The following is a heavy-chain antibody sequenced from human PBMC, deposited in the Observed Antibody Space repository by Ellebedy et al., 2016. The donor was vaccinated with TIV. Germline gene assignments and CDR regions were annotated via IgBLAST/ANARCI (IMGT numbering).Heavy chain of an antibody. CDR2: INPYNGYT. CDR1: GYTFITFG. V-gene: IGHV1-18*01. J-gene: IGHJ4*02. Sequence: AASVKVSCKASGYTFITFGISWVRQAPGQGLEWMGWINPYNGYTKYVEKFQGRVTVTTDTSTSTAYMELTSLSSDDTAVYYCARDELDNRGYHYDYWGQGTLVTVSS. CDR3: ARDELDNRGYHYDY. D-gene: IGHD3-22*01.